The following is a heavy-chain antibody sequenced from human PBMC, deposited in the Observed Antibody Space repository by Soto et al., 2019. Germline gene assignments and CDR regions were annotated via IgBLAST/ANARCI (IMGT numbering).Heavy chain of an antibody. CDR3: ARENNVLPGGYFDY. D-gene: IGHD3-10*01. CDR1: GGSISSGGYS. V-gene: IGHV4-30-2*01. CDR2: IYHSGST. J-gene: IGHJ4*02. Sequence: QLQLQESGSGLVKPSQTLSLTCAVSGGSISSGGYSWSWIRQPPGKGLEWIGYIYHSGSTYYNPSLKSQVTISVDRSKTQFSLKLSSVTAADTAVYYCARENNVLPGGYFDYWGQGTLVTVSS.